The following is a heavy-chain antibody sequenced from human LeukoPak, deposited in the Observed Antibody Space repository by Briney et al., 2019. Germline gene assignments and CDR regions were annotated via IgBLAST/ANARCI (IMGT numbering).Heavy chain of an antibody. CDR2: IGGSGVRT. CDR3: ARDGALGYSGYDAPLDY. D-gene: IGHD5-12*01. Sequence: GGSLRLSCAASGFTFSTYGMNWVRQAPGKGLEWVSGIGGSGVRTYYADSVKGRFTISRDNSKNTLYLQMNSLRAEDTGVYYCARDGALGYSGYDAPLDYWGQGNPVTVSS. V-gene: IGHV3-23*01. CDR1: GFTFSTYG. J-gene: IGHJ4*02.